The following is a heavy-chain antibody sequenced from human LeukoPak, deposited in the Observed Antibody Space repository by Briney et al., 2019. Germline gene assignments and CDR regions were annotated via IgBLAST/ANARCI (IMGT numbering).Heavy chain of an antibody. CDR3: ARGRQRKSSGYYNGYRFDY. J-gene: IGHJ4*02. Sequence: SETLSLTCTVSGYSISTDYYWGWIRQPPGKGLEWVGEINHSGSTNYNPSLKNRVTISVDTSKNQFSLKLSSVTAADTAVYYCARGRQRKSSGYYNGYRFDYWGQGTLVTVSS. D-gene: IGHD3-22*01. CDR2: INHSGST. CDR1: GYSISTDYY. V-gene: IGHV4-38-2*02.